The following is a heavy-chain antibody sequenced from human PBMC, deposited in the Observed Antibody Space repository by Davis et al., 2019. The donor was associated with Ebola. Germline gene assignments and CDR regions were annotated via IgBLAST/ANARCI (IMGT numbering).Heavy chain of an antibody. V-gene: IGHV1-18*04. CDR3: ARRGSVCSSTSCDTPYYYYMDV. CDR1: GYTFTGYY. CDR2: ISAYNGNT. Sequence: ASVKVSCKASGYTFTGYYMHWVRQAPGQGLEWMGWISAYNGNTNYAQNLQGRVTITTDTSTSTAYMELRSLRSDDTAVYYCARRGSVCSSTSCDTPYYYYMDVWGKGTTVTVSS. D-gene: IGHD2-2*02. J-gene: IGHJ6*03.